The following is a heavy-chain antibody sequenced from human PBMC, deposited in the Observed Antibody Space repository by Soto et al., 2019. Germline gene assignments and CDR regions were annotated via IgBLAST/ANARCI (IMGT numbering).Heavy chain of an antibody. CDR2: IYPGDSDT. D-gene: IGHD1-26*01. CDR1: GYSFTTYW. Sequence: GESLKISCKGSGYSFTTYWIGWVRQMPGKGLEWMGIIYPGDSDTRYSPSFQGQVTISADKSISTAYLQWSSLKASDTAMYYCARQVRYSGGYSYYGLDVWGQGTTVTVSS. J-gene: IGHJ6*02. V-gene: IGHV5-51*01. CDR3: ARQVRYSGGYSYYGLDV.